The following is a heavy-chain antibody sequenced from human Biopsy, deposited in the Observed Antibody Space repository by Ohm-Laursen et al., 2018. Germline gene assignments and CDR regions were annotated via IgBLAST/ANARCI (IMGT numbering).Heavy chain of an antibody. D-gene: IGHD3-22*01. CDR1: GESFNGYY. V-gene: IGHV4-34*01. CDR3: ARHDRSGYWGLDY. Sequence: QTLSLTCAVYGESFNGYYWSWIRQTPGKGLEWIGEINHSGRTNYNPSLKSRVTISVDTSKNQFSLKVTSVTATDTAMYYCARHDRSGYWGLDYWGQGALVTVSA. J-gene: IGHJ4*02. CDR2: INHSGRT.